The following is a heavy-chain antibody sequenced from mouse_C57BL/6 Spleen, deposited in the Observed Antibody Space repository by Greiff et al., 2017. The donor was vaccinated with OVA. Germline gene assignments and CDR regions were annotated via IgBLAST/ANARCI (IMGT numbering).Heavy chain of an antibody. V-gene: IGHV1-4*01. CDR2: INPSSGYT. CDR3: ARREITTVVAVDY. D-gene: IGHD1-1*01. CDR1: GYTFTSYT. Sequence: VKLMESGAELARPGASVKMSCKASGYTFTSYTMHWVKQRPGQGLEWIGYINPSSGYTKYNQKFKDKATLTADKSSSTAYMQLSSLTSEDSAVYYCARREITTVVAVDYWGQGTTLTVSS. J-gene: IGHJ2*01.